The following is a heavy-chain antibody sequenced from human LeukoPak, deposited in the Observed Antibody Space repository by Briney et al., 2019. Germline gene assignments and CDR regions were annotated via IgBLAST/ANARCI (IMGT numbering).Heavy chain of an antibody. J-gene: IGHJ4*02. D-gene: IGHD6-13*01. CDR2: IYYSGST. CDR3: ARHGSIATGAFTH. V-gene: IGHV4-39*01. Sequence: SETLSLTCTVSGGSISSSSYYWGWIRQPPGKGLEWIGSIYYSGSTYYNPSLRSRVTISVDTSKNQFSLKLGSVTAADTAVYYCARHGSIATGAFTHWGQGTLVTVSS. CDR1: GGSISSSSYY.